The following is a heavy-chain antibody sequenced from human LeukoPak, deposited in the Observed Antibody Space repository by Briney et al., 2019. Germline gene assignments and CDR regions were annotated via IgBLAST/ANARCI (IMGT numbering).Heavy chain of an antibody. CDR1: GFTFDDFA. J-gene: IGHJ6*03. Sequence: PGGSLRLSCAASGFTFDDFAMNWVRQAPGKGLEWVSGIHWNAGSTGYADSVKGRFTISRDNAKKSLYLQMSSLRAEDTALYYCARGLHSSTWNSPRRNYHYMDVWGKGTTVTVSS. CDR2: IHWNAGST. D-gene: IGHD6-13*01. CDR3: ARGLHSSTWNSPRRNYHYMDV. V-gene: IGHV3-20*04.